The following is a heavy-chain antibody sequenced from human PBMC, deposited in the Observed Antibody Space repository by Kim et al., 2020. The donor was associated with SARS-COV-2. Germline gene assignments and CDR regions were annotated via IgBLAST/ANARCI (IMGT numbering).Heavy chain of an antibody. CDR3: ARPRVTSCAATSCYSLSH. CDR2: IWPGDSDT. Sequence: GESLKISCKYSGHNFTSYWITWVRQKPGRGLEWMGVIWPGDSDTRYSSSFQGRVTFSVDTSTSTTFLQWSSLKASDTAIYYCARPRVTSCAATSCYSLSHWGQGRLVTVSS. J-gene: IGHJ4*02. D-gene: IGHD2-2*02. CDR1: GHNFTSYW. V-gene: IGHV5-51*01.